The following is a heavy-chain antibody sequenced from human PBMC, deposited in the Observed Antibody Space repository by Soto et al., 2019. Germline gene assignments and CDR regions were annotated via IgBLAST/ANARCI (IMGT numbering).Heavy chain of an antibody. V-gene: IGHV3-23*01. CDR2: LTPAGTT. D-gene: IGHD5-18*01. CDR3: VRAKGSNYGLFDY. J-gene: IGHJ4*02. Sequence: GGSLRLSCAASGFSFSDYSMTWVRQTPGRGLEWVSTLTPAGTTFYSDSVKGRFTISRDNNRNTLSLQMFNLRAEDTAVYYCVRAKGSNYGLFDYWGQGTLVTVSS. CDR1: GFSFSDYS.